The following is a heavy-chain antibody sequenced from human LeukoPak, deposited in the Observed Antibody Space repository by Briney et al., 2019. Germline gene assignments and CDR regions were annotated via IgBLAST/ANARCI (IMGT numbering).Heavy chain of an antibody. Sequence: SETQSLTCTVSGHSISSSYYWGWIRQPPGKGLEWIGSLYHSGSTNYNPSLKSRVTISVDTSKNQFSLNLSSVTAADTAVYYCARESIAARYYFDYWGQGSLVTVSS. CDR3: ARESIAARYYFDY. J-gene: IGHJ4*02. CDR1: GHSISSSYY. V-gene: IGHV4-38-2*02. CDR2: LYHSGST. D-gene: IGHD6-13*01.